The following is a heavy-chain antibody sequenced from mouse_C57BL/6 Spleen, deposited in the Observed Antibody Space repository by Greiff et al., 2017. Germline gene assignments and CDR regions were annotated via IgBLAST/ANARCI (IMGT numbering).Heavy chain of an antibody. J-gene: IGHJ1*03. CDR2: IVPSSGGT. CDR3: ARAADYGYFDV. V-gene: IGHV1-72*01. Sequence: QVQLQQPGAELVKPGASVKLSCKASGYTFTSYWLHWVKQRPGRGLEWIGRIVPSSGGTKYNEKFKSKATLTVDKPSSTAYMQLSSLTSENSAVYYCARAADYGYFDVWGTGTTVTVSS. D-gene: IGHD1-2*01. CDR1: GYTFTSYW.